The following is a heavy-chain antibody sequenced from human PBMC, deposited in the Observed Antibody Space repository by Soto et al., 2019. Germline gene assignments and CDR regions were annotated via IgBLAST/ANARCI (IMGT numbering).Heavy chain of an antibody. V-gene: IGHV3-33*01. D-gene: IGHD4-17*01. CDR2: IWYDGSNK. Sequence: QVQLVESGGGVVQPGRSLRLSCAASGFTFSSYGMHWVRQAPGKGLEWVAVIWYDGSNKYYADSVKGRFTISRDNSKNTLYLQMNSLRAEDTAVYYCARASTVTNYYYYGIDVWGQGTTVTVSS. CDR1: GFTFSSYG. CDR3: ARASTVTNYYYYGIDV. J-gene: IGHJ6*02.